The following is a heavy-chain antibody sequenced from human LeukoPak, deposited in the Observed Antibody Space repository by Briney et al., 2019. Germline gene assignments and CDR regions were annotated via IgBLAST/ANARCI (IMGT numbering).Heavy chain of an antibody. CDR2: ISGSGGST. J-gene: IGHJ3*02. CDR1: GFTFSSYA. Sequence: GGALRLSCAASGFTFSSYAMSWVRQAPGKGRWWVSAISGSGGSTYYADSVKGRFTISRDNSKNTLYLQMNSLRAEDTAVYYCAKRISGDSSGYYYRNDAFDIWGQGTMVTVSS. D-gene: IGHD3-22*01. V-gene: IGHV3-23*01. CDR3: AKRISGDSSGYYYRNDAFDI.